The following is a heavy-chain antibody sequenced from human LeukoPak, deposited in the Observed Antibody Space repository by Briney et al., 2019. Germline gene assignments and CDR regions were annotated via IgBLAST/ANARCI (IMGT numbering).Heavy chain of an antibody. V-gene: IGHV1-18*01. CDR3: ARFPPRARLYGFWSGPPYYYYGMDV. CDR1: GYTFTSYG. D-gene: IGHD3-3*01. J-gene: IGHJ6*02. Sequence: ASVKVSCKASGYTFTSYGISWVRQAPGQGLEWMGWINAYNGNTNYAHKLQGRVTMTTDTSTSTAYMELRSLRSDDTAVYYCARFPPRARLYGFWSGPPYYYYGMDVWGQGTTVTVSS. CDR2: INAYNGNT.